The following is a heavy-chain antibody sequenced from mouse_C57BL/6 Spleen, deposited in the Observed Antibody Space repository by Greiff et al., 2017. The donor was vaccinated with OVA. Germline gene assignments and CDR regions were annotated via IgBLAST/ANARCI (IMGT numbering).Heavy chain of an antibody. CDR3: ARYYGSSSSRYYAMDY. D-gene: IGHD1-1*01. CDR2: IYPGDGDT. Sequence: QVHVKQSGPELVKPGASVKISCKASGYAFSSSWMNWVKQRPGQGLEWIGRIYPGDGDTNYNGKFKGKATLTADKSSSTAYMQLSSLTSEDSAVYFCARYYGSSSSRYYAMDYWGQGTSVTVSS. V-gene: IGHV1-82*01. J-gene: IGHJ4*01. CDR1: GYAFSSSW.